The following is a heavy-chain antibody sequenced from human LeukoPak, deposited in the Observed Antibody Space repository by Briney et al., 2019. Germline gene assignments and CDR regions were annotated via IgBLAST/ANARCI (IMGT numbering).Heavy chain of an antibody. V-gene: IGHV3-30*03. Sequence: PGRSLRLSCAASGFTFSSYGMHWVRQAPGKGLEWVAVISYDGSNKYYADSVKGRFTISRDNSKNTLYLQMNSLRAEDTAVYYCAGGYSYGSYFDYRGQGTLVTVSS. D-gene: IGHD5-18*01. J-gene: IGHJ4*02. CDR3: AGGYSYGSYFDY. CDR1: GFTFSSYG. CDR2: ISYDGSNK.